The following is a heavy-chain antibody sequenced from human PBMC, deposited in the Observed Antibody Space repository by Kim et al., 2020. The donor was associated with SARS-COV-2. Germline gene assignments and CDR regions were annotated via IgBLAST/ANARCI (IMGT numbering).Heavy chain of an antibody. J-gene: IGHJ6*02. CDR1: GGSISSYY. Sequence: SETLSLTCTVSGGSISSYYWSWIRQPPGKGLEWIGYIYYSGSTNYNPSLKSRVTISVDTSKNQFSLKLSSVTAADTAVYYCARGVGYCSGGSCYPHYYYGMDVWGQGTTVTVSS. V-gene: IGHV4-59*01. CDR3: ARGVGYCSGGSCYPHYYYGMDV. D-gene: IGHD2-15*01. CDR2: IYYSGST.